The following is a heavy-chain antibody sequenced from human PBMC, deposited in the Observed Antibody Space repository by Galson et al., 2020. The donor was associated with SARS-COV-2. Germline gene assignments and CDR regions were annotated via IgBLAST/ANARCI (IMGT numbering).Heavy chain of an antibody. CDR3: AKDSRYYDILTGYFPRLPSPYYYYGMDV. CDR2: ISYDGSNK. J-gene: IGHJ6*02. D-gene: IGHD3-9*01. Sequence: QAGGSLRLSCAASGFTFSSYGMPWVRQAPGKGLEWVAVISYDGSNKYYADSVKGRLTISRDNSKNTLYLQMNSLRAEDTAVYYCAKDSRYYDILTGYFPRLPSPYYYYGMDVWGQGTTVTVSS. V-gene: IGHV3-30*18. CDR1: GFTFSSYG.